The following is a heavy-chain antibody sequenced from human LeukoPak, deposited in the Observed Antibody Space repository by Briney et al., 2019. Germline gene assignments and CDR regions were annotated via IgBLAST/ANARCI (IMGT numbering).Heavy chain of an antibody. V-gene: IGHV3-30*03. CDR2: ISYDGSNK. CDR3: AREDFLSSSWSPEGYFDY. Sequence: GGSLRLSCAASGFTFSSYGMHWVRQAPGKGLEWVAVISYDGSNKYYADSVKGRFTISRDNSKNTLYLQMNSLRAEDTAVYYCAREDFLSSSWSPEGYFDYWGQGTLVTVSS. CDR1: GFTFSSYG. J-gene: IGHJ4*02. D-gene: IGHD6-13*01.